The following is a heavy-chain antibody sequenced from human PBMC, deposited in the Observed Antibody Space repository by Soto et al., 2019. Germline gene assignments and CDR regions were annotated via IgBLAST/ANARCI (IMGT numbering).Heavy chain of an antibody. D-gene: IGHD4-17*01. V-gene: IGHV1-8*01. CDR2: MNPKSGNT. Sequence: QVQLVQSGAEVKKPGASVKVSCKASGYTFTNYDINWVRQATGPGLEWMGWMNPKSGNTGYAQQLQGRVIMTRSTPISTAFMEPSSLRSEDTAVYYCVRVYGEIDYWCQGTLVTVSS. J-gene: IGHJ4*02. CDR1: GYTFTNYD. CDR3: VRVYGEIDY.